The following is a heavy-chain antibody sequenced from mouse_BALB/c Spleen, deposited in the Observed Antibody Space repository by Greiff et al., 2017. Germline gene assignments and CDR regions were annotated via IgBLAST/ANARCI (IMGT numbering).Heavy chain of an antibody. V-gene: IGHV2-6-7*01. CDR1: GFSLTGYG. J-gene: IGHJ3*01. Sequence: VHLVESGPGLVAPSQSLSITCTVSGFSLTGYGVNWVRQPPGKGLEWLGMIWGDGSTDYNSALKSRLSISKDNSKSQVFLKMNSLQTDDTARYYCARDADSSGYLAWFAYWGQGTLVTVSA. CDR2: IWGDGST. D-gene: IGHD3-2*01. CDR3: ARDADSSGYLAWFAY.